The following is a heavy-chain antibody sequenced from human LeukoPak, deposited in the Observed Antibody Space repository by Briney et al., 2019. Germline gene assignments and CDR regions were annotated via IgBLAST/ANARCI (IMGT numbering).Heavy chain of an antibody. CDR3: AKDENSPVGATGGGYYYYGMDV. CDR1: GFTFSSYA. Sequence: PGGSLRLSCAASGFTFSSYAMSWVRQAPGKGLEWVSAISGSGGSTYYADSVKGRFTISRDNSKNTLYLQMNSLRAEDTAVYYCAKDENSPVGATGGGYYYYGMDVWGQGTTVTVSS. J-gene: IGHJ6*02. D-gene: IGHD1-26*01. CDR2: ISGSGGST. V-gene: IGHV3-23*01.